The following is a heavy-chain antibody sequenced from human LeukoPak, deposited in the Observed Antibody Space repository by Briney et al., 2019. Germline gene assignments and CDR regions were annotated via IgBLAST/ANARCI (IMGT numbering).Heavy chain of an antibody. CDR1: GYTFTSSD. J-gene: IGHJ6*02. Sequence: HGASVKVSCKASGYTFTSSDINWVRQATGQGLEWMGWKNPNSGNTDYAQKFQGRVTMTRNTSISTAYMELSSLRSEDTAVYYCARGQKDNGVSSSWYYFGMDVWGQGTTVTVSS. V-gene: IGHV1-8*01. CDR3: ARGQKDNGVSSSWYYFGMDV. D-gene: IGHD6-13*01. CDR2: KNPNSGNT.